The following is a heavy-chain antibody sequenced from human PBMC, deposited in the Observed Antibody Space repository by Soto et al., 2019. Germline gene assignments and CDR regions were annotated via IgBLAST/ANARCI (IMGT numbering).Heavy chain of an antibody. CDR1: GFTFSGYD. Sequence: GGSLRLSCAASGFTFSGYDMHWVRQPTGKGLEWVSGIGNYGDTFYGGSVRGRFTISRDVAQNSLYLQMNSLRSGDTAVYYCAKALRYFDWLFRPWNSMDVWGQGTTVTVSS. V-gene: IGHV3-13*01. CDR3: AKALRYFDWLFRPWNSMDV. CDR2: IGNYGDT. D-gene: IGHD3-9*01. J-gene: IGHJ6*02.